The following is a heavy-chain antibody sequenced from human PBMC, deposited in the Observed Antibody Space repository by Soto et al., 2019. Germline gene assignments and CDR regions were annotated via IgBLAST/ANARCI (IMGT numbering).Heavy chain of an antibody. CDR1: GGTFSSYT. Sequence: SVKVSCKASGGTFSSYTISWVRQAPGQGLEWMGRIIPILGIANYARKFQGRVTITADKSTSTAYMELSSLRSEDTAVYYCARGHVKAVTVVTDNWFDPWGQGTLVTASS. CDR2: IIPILGIA. J-gene: IGHJ5*02. V-gene: IGHV1-69*02. D-gene: IGHD2-15*01. CDR3: ARGHVKAVTVVTDNWFDP.